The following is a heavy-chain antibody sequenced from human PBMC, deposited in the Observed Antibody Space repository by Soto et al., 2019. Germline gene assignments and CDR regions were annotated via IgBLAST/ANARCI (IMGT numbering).Heavy chain of an antibody. CDR1: GFTFNGSA. Sequence: GGSLRLSCAASGFTFNGSAMHWVRQASGKGLEWVGRIRSKANSYATAYAASVKGRFTISRDDSKNTAYLQMNSLKTEDTAVYYCTLITGIRDVWGQGTTVTVSS. CDR3: TLITGIRDV. V-gene: IGHV3-73*01. CDR2: IRSKANSYAT. D-gene: IGHD1-20*01. J-gene: IGHJ6*02.